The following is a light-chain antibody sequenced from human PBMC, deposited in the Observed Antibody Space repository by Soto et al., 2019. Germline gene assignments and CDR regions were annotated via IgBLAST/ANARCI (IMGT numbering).Light chain of an antibody. Sequence: ESVLTKYTATLSLAAGERATRSCRASPSVSNSLAWYQHKPGQAPRLLIYGASTRATGIPARFSGSGSGTEFTLTISSLQSEDFALYFCQQYDSWLSITFGQGTRLEI. V-gene: IGKV3-15*01. CDR3: QQYDSWLSIT. J-gene: IGKJ5*01. CDR1: PSVSNS. CDR2: GAS.